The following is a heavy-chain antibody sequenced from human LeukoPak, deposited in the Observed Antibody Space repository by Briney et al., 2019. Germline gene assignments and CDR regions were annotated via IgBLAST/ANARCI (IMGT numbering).Heavy chain of an antibody. CDR1: GGSINSGGYY. CDR3: AREHNSGYPFDY. J-gene: IGHJ4*02. CDR2: IYYSGST. V-gene: IGHV4-31*03. Sequence: SETLSLTCTVSGGSINSGGYYWSWIRQHPGKGLEWIGYIYYSGSTYYNPSLKSRVTISVDTSKNQFSLRLSSVTAADTAVYYCAREHNSGYPFDYWGQGTLVTVSS. D-gene: IGHD3-22*01.